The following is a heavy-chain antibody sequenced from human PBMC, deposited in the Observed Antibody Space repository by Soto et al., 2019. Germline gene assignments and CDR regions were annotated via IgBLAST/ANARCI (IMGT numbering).Heavy chain of an antibody. Sequence: PGGSLRLSCAVSGFTFSSYAMSWVRQAPGKGLEWVSAISGGGVDTYYADSVKGRFTISRDNSKNTLYLQMNSLRAEDTAVYYCAKDGFSLSVNWFDPWGQGTLVTVSS. CDR1: GFTFSSYA. CDR3: AKDGFSLSVNWFDP. CDR2: ISGGGVDT. J-gene: IGHJ5*02. V-gene: IGHV3-23*01. D-gene: IGHD6-19*01.